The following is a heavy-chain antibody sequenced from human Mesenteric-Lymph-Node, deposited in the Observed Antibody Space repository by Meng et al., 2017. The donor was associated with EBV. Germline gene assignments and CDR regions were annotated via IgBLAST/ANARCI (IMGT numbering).Heavy chain of an antibody. CDR3: ARGRGSRLLFYSSFDS. D-gene: IGHD2-15*01. J-gene: IGHJ4*02. V-gene: IGHV4-34*01. CDR1: GASFSGYY. CDR2: INHSGST. Sequence: QWGAGRLRPFEAPSPTCAVYGASFSGYYWIWIRQPPGKGLEGIGEINHSGSTNYNPSLKSRVSVSLDTSKNQFSLKLSSVTAADTAVFYCARGRGSRLLFYSSFDSWGQGTLVTVSS.